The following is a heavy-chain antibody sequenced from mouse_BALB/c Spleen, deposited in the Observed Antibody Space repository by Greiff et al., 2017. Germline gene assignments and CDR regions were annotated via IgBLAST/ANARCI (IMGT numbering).Heavy chain of an antibody. Sequence: EVMLVESGGGLVQPGGSRKLSCAASGFTFSSFGMHWVRQAPEKGLEWVAYISSGSSTIYYADTVKGRFTISRDNPKNTLFLQMTSLRSEDTAMYYCARGEGFYYGPAWFAYWGQGTLVTVSA. CDR3: ARGEGFYYGPAWFAY. CDR1: GFTFSSFG. V-gene: IGHV5-17*02. D-gene: IGHD1-2*01. CDR2: ISSGSSTI. J-gene: IGHJ3*01.